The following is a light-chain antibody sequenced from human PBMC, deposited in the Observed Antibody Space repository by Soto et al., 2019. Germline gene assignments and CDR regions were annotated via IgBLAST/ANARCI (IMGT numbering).Light chain of an antibody. J-gene: IGKJ4*01. CDR2: GAS. CDR1: QSVSTN. Sequence: VMTQSPVTLSVSPGERATLSCRASQSVSTNLAWYQHKPGQAPRFPIYGASTRATGIPARFSGSGSGTEFTLTISSLQSEDSAVYYCQQYNDLVTFGGGTKVEIK. V-gene: IGKV3-15*01. CDR3: QQYNDLVT.